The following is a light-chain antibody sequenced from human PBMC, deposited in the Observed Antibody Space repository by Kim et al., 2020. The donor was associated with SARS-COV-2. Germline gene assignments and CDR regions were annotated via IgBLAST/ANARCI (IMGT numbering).Light chain of an antibody. CDR3: QAWDSSTHNYV. V-gene: IGLV3-1*01. Sequence: GQTASITCSGYQLGDKYVSWYQQKPGKSPVVVIYQDNQRPSGIPERFSGSNSGNTATLTISGTQAMDEADYYCQAWDSSTHNYVFGAGTKVTVL. CDR1: QLGDKY. J-gene: IGLJ1*01. CDR2: QDN.